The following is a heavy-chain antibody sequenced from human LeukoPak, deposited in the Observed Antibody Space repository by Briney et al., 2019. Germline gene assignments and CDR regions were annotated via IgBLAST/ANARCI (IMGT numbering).Heavy chain of an antibody. Sequence: PSETLSLTCAVYGGSFSGFFWSWIRQPPGKGLEWVSAISDNGYDTFYADSVKGRFTISRDNSKNAVYLQMNSLRAEDTAFYYCARGRGLGVTSTPVPFDYWGQGILVTVSS. D-gene: IGHD2-21*02. CDR3: ARGRGLGVTSTPVPFDY. V-gene: IGHV3-23*01. CDR2: ISDNGYDT. J-gene: IGHJ4*02. CDR1: GGSFSGFF.